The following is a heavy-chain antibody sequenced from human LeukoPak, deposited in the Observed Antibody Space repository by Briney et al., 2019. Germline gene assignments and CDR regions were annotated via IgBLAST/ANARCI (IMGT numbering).Heavy chain of an antibody. CDR1: GYSISSGFY. CDR2: IYHTGST. J-gene: IGHJ6*03. CDR3: ARNNLHYYYMDV. Sequence: SETLSLTCTVSGYSISSGFYWGWIRQPPGKGLEWIGSIYHTGSTYSNPSLKSRVTISVDTSKNQFSLKLSSVTAADTAVHYCARNNLHYYYMDVWGKGTTVTVSS. V-gene: IGHV4-38-2*02.